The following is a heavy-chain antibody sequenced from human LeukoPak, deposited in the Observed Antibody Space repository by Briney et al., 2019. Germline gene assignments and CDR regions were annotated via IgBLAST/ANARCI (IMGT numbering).Heavy chain of an antibody. Sequence: PGGSLSLSCAASGFTFSSYWMSWVRQAPGKGLEWVANIKQDGSEKYYVDSVKGRFTISRDNAKNSLYLQMNSLRAEDTAVYYCAREYYYGDYGYWGQGTLVTVSS. V-gene: IGHV3-7*01. D-gene: IGHD4-17*01. J-gene: IGHJ4*02. CDR2: IKQDGSEK. CDR3: AREYYYGDYGY. CDR1: GFTFSSYW.